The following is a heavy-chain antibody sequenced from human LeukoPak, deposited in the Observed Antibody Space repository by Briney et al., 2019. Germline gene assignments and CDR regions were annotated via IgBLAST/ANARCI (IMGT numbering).Heavy chain of an antibody. V-gene: IGHV3-23*01. J-gene: IGHJ4*02. CDR3: AKLVGRYYGSGTSYNLDY. CDR2: ISGSGGST. CDR1: GFTFSSYA. D-gene: IGHD3-10*01. Sequence: GGSLRLSCAASGFTFSSYAMSWVRQVPGKGLEWVSAISGSGGSTYYADSVKGRFTIPRDNSKNTLYLQMNNLRAEDTAVYYCAKLVGRYYGSGTSYNLDYWGQGTLVTVSS.